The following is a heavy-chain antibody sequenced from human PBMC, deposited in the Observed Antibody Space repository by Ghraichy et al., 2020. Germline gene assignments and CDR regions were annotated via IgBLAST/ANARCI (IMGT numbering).Heavy chain of an antibody. CDR1: GGSFSGYY. J-gene: IGHJ4*02. CDR2: INHSGST. V-gene: IGHV4-34*01. D-gene: IGHD3-16*01. CDR3: ARRPLARFDY. Sequence: SETLSLTCAVYGGSFSGYYWTWIRQPPGKGLEWIGEINHSGSTNYNPSLKSRVTISVDTSKNQFSLTQSSVTAADTAVYYCARRPLARFDYWGQGTLVTVSS.